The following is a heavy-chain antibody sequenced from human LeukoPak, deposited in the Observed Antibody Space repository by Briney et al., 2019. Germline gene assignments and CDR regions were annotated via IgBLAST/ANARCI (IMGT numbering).Heavy chain of an antibody. V-gene: IGHV3-7*01. J-gene: IGHJ4*02. CDR3: ARLVGAVTTYDI. D-gene: IGHD1-26*01. CDR2: IRPDGSQE. Sequence: GGSLRLSCVASGFTFSNSWMSWVRQAPGKGLEWVASIRPDGSQEYYMDSVKGRFTIPRGNAENSLFLQMNSLRGEDTAVYFCARLVGAVTTYDIWGQGTLVRVSS. CDR1: GFTFSNSW.